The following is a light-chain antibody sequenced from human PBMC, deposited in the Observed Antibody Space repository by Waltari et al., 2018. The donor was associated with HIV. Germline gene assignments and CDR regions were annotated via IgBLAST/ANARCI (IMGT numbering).Light chain of an antibody. CDR2: AVH. CDR1: SSDIGGYDY. J-gene: IGLJ2*01. V-gene: IGLV2-11*01. Sequence: QSALTQPASVAGSPGQSITISCTGTSSDIGGYDYVSWYQQPPGKAPKLMLFAVHERPSGVPARFSGSKSCHTASLTISGLQAGDEADYYCCSYAGSYTEIFGGGTKLTVL. CDR3: CSYAGSYTEI.